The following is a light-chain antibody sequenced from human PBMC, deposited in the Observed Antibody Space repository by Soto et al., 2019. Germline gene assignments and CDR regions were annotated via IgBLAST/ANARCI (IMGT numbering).Light chain of an antibody. CDR2: DVS. CDR1: SSDVGGYNY. J-gene: IGLJ2*01. CDR3: SSYTSSSMGV. V-gene: IGLV2-14*01. Sequence: QSALTQSASVSGSPGQSITISCTGTSSDVGGYNYVSWYQQHPGKAPKLMIYDVSNRPSGVSNRFSGSKSGNTASLTISGLQAEDEADYYCSSYTSSSMGVFGGGTKVTVL.